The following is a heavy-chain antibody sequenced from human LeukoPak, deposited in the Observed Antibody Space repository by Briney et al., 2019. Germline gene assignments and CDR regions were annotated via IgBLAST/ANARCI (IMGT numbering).Heavy chain of an antibody. V-gene: IGHV3-7*01. CDR1: GFTFSSYW. Sequence: GGSLRLSCAASGFTFSSYWMSWVRQAPGKGLEWVANIKQDGSEKYYVDSVKGRFTISRDNSKNTLYLQMNSLRAEDTAVYYCARVKLLYAFDIWGQGTMVTVSS. J-gene: IGHJ3*02. CDR3: ARVKLLYAFDI. D-gene: IGHD2/OR15-2a*01. CDR2: IKQDGSEK.